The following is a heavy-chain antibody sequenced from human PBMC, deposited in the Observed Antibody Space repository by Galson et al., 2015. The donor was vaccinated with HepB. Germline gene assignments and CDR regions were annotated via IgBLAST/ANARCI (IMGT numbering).Heavy chain of an antibody. V-gene: IGHV4-34*01. CDR2: INHSGST. CDR1: GGSFSGYY. CDR3: ARGGGNRGYSYGYTSPFDY. Sequence: TLSLTCAVYGGSFSGYYWSWIRQPPGKGLEWIGEINHSGSTNYNPSLKSRVTISVDTSKNQFSLKLSSVTAADTAVYYCARGGGNRGYSYGYTSPFDYWGQGTLVTVSS. J-gene: IGHJ4*02. D-gene: IGHD5-18*01.